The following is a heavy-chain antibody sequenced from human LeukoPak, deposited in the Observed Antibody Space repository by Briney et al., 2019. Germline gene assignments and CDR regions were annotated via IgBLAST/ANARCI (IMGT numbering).Heavy chain of an antibody. CDR2: ISAYNGNT. J-gene: IGHJ6*03. V-gene: IGHV1-18*01. Sequence: ASVKVSCKASGYTFTSYGISWVRQAPGQGLEWMGWISAYNGNTNYAQKFQDRVTMTEDTSTDTAYMELSSLRSEDTAVYYCARTIVGATNPYYYYYYMDVWGKGTTVTVSS. D-gene: IGHD1-26*01. CDR1: GYTFTSYG. CDR3: ARTIVGATNPYYYYYYMDV.